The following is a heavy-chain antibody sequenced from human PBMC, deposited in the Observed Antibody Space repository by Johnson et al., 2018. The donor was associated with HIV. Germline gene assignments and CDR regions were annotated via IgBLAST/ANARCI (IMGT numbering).Heavy chain of an antibody. J-gene: IGHJ3*02. D-gene: IGHD3-22*01. CDR3: ARVTAHYYDSSGQQHDAFDI. CDR2: ISGSGGST. V-gene: IGHV3-23*04. CDR1: GFTFDDYA. Sequence: MLLVESGGGLVQPGRSLRLSCAASGFTFDDYAMHWVRQAPGKGLEWVSAISGSGGSTYYADSVKGRFTNSRDNSKNTLYLQRNSLGAEDTALFYCARVTAHYYDSSGQQHDAFDIWGQGTMVTVSS.